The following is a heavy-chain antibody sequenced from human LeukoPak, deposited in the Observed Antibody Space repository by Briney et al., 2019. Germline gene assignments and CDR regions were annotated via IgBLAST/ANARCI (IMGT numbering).Heavy chain of an antibody. J-gene: IGHJ4*02. CDR3: TRGPGYHDSSYLDY. CDR1: GFTFRSYA. CDR2: ITDSGGST. V-gene: IGHV3-23*01. D-gene: IGHD3-22*01. Sequence: GGSLRLSCAASGFTFRSYAMSWVRQAPGKGLEWVTTITDSGGSTYYADSVKGRFTISRDNSKNTLYLQMNSLRAEDTAVYYCTRGPGYHDSSYLDYWGQGTLVTVSS.